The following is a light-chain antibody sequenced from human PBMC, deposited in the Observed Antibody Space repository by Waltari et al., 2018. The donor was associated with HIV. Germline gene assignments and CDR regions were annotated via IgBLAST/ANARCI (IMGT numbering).Light chain of an antibody. Sequence: SYELTQPPSASVSPGQTARITCSGDALANQHTYWFQQKPGQAPVLFIYKDSERPSGIPARFSGSRSGTTVMLTTSGVQAEDEADYYCQSVDSSRIWVFGGGTKLTVL. V-gene: IGLV3-25*03. J-gene: IGLJ3*02. CDR1: ALANQH. CDR2: KDS. CDR3: QSVDSSRIWV.